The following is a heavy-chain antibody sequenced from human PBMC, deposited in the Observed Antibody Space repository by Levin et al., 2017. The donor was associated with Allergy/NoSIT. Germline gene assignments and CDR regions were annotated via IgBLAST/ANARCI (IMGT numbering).Heavy chain of an antibody. CDR1: GLTVSDYY. D-gene: IGHD6-6*01. V-gene: IGHV3-11*01. CDR2: ISSSDII. CDR3: ATTFRAR. Sequence: SCAVSGLTVSDYYMSWVRQAPGKGLEWVAYISSSDIIYYADSVKGRFTISRDDAKNSLFLQMNSLRADDTAVYYCATTFRARWGQGTLVTVSS. J-gene: IGHJ4*02.